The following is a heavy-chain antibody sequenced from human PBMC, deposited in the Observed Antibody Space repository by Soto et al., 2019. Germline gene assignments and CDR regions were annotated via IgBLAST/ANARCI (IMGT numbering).Heavy chain of an antibody. V-gene: IGHV1-18*01. CDR3: AGDRYCSSWIDTKNYNCFDL. CDR2: ISAYNGNT. D-gene: IGHD6-13*01. J-gene: IGHJ5*02. Sequence: QVQLVQSGAEVKKPGASVKVSCKASGYTFTSYGISWVRQAPGQGLEWMGWISAYNGNTNYAQKIQGRVTITTDTSTSTDYMELSGQRCDDTAVYYCAGDRYCSSWIDTKNYNCFDLWGHGTLVTVSS. CDR1: GYTFTSYG.